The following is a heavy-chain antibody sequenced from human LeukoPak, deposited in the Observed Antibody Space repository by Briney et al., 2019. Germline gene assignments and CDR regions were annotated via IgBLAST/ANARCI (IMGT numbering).Heavy chain of an antibody. CDR3: ARGRDGNPFNDAFDI. V-gene: IGHV4-59*08. D-gene: IGHD4-23*01. CDR1: GGAISSDD. CDR2: IYYSGST. Sequence: SETLSLTCTVSGGAISSDDWSWIRQPPGKGLEWIGYIYYSGSTNYNPSLKSRVTISVDTSKNQFSLKLSSVTAADTGAYYCARGRDGNPFNDAFDIWGLGTVVTVSS. J-gene: IGHJ3*02.